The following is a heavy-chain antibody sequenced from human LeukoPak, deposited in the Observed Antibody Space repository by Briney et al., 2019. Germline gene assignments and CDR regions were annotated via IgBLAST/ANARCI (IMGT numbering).Heavy chain of an antibody. V-gene: IGHV3-30*18. Sequence: GRSLRLSCAGSGYTFSSYGMHWVRQAPGKGLEWVAVISYDGSNKYYADSVKGRFTISRDNSKNTLYLQMNSLRAEDTAVYYCAKEGSYGYYFDYWGQGTLVTVSS. CDR1: GYTFSSYG. D-gene: IGHD5-18*01. CDR3: AKEGSYGYYFDY. J-gene: IGHJ4*02. CDR2: ISYDGSNK.